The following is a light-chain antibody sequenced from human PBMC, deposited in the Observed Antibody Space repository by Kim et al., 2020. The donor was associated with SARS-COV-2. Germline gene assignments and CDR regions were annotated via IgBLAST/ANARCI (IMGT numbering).Light chain of an antibody. CDR2: GVS. Sequence: QSVLTQPASVSGSPGQSITISCTGTSSDIGRYNYVSWYQQHPGKAPKVMIYGVSSRPSGVSNRFSGSKSDNTASLTISGLQAEDEADYYCCSYASSDTYVFGTGTKVTVL. CDR1: SSDIGRYNY. V-gene: IGLV2-14*03. J-gene: IGLJ1*01. CDR3: CSYASSDTYV.